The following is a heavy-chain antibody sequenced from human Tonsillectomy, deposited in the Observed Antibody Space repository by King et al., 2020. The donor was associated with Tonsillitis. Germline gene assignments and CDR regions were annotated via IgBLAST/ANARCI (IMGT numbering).Heavy chain of an antibody. CDR3: AGLTRSPSTWFRDQ. D-gene: IGHD3-10*01. Sequence: QLQESGPRLLKPSETLSLTCAVSGASISSTFFSWGWIRQPPGKGLEWIGSVDVGGFTYYNASLKSRVNIYLDTSRSQFSLRLTSVTAADTAIYYCAGLTRSPSTWFRDQWGQGTLVTVSS. J-gene: IGHJ4*02. V-gene: IGHV4-39*01. CDR1: GASISSTFFS. CDR2: VDVGGFT.